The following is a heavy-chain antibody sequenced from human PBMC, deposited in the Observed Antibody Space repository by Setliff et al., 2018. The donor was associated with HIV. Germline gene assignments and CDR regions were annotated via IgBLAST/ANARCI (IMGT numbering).Heavy chain of an antibody. CDR3: ARGLGGYCSSVSCYEADH. CDR1: GGSFSGYS. Sequence: TLSLTCAVYGGSFSGYSWTWIRQPPGKGLEWIGEIDQSGSTNYNPSLKSRVTTSVDTSKNQFSLRLSSVTAADTAVYYCARGLGGYCSSVSCYEADHWGQGTQVTVSS. J-gene: IGHJ5*02. V-gene: IGHV4-34*01. D-gene: IGHD2-2*01. CDR2: IDQSGST.